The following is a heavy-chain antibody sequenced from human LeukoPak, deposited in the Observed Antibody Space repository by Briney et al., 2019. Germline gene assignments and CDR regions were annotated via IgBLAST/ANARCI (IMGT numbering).Heavy chain of an antibody. CDR1: GFTLDDYA. CDR2: IGGNGGST. Sequence: GGSLRLSCAASGFTLDDYAMHWVRQAPGKGLEWVSLIGGNGGSTYYADSVKGRFTISRDNSKNSLYLQMNSLRAEDTAVYYCARVGSYYYYYYYMDVWGKGTTVTVSS. J-gene: IGHJ6*03. D-gene: IGHD1-26*01. V-gene: IGHV3-43*02. CDR3: ARVGSYYYYYYYMDV.